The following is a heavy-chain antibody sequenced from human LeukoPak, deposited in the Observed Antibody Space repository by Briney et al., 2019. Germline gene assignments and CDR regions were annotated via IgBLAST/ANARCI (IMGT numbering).Heavy chain of an antibody. D-gene: IGHD5-24*01. CDR2: IKSDGSTI. Sequence: PGGSLRLSCAASGFTLSSYWMHWVRQAPGKGLVWVSRIKSDGSTINYADSVKGRFTISRDDAKNTVSLQMHSLRAEDTATYYCAKDNGWLHYCHWGQGTLVTVSS. J-gene: IGHJ4*02. CDR3: AKDNGWLHYCH. V-gene: IGHV3-74*01. CDR1: GFTLSSYW.